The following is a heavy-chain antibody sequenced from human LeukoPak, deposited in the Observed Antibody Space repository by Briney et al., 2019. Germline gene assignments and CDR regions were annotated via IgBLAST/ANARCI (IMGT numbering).Heavy chain of an antibody. V-gene: IGHV1-8*03. D-gene: IGHD3-3*01. CDR3: ARVRYYDFWSGYYGSRYYYYMDV. Sequence: ASVKVSCKASGYTFTSYDINWVRQATGQGLEWMGWMNPNSGNTGYAQKFQGRVTITRNISISTAYMELSSLRSEDTAVYYCARVRYYDFWSGYYGSRYYYYMDVWGKGTTVTVSS. CDR2: MNPNSGNT. J-gene: IGHJ6*03. CDR1: GYTFTSYD.